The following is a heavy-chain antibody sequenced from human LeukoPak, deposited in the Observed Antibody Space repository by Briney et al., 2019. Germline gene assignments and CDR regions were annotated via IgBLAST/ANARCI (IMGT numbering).Heavy chain of an antibody. CDR1: GFTFSSYA. J-gene: IGHJ5*02. Sequence: PGGSLRLSCAASGFTFSSYAMSWVRQAPGKGLEWVSAISGSGGSTYYADSVKGRFTISRDNSKNTLYLQMNSLRAEDTAVYYCAKDRGYYYGSGSYPWDRFDPWGQGTLVTVSS. CDR2: ISGSGGST. CDR3: AKDRGYYYGSGSYPWDRFDP. D-gene: IGHD3-10*01. V-gene: IGHV3-23*01.